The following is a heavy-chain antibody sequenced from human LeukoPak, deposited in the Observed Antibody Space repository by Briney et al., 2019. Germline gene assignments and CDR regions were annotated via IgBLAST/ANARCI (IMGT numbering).Heavy chain of an antibody. Sequence: ASVKVSCKASGYTFTSYGISWVRQAPGQGLEWMGWISAYNGNTNYAQKPQGRVTMTTDTSTSTAYMELRSLRSDDTAVYYCARESGGSYEVVPAANWFDPWGQGTLVTVSS. CDR2: ISAYNGNT. J-gene: IGHJ5*02. CDR1: GYTFTSYG. CDR3: ARESGGSYEVVPAANWFDP. V-gene: IGHV1-18*01. D-gene: IGHD2-2*01.